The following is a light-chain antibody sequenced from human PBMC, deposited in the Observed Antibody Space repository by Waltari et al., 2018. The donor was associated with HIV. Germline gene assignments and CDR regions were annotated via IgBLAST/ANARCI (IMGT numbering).Light chain of an antibody. Sequence: DIAMTQSPDSLAVSLGEKVTINCKSSQTVLHSSSNKNHLAWYQQKAGQRPKLLIYWASTRESGVPDRFIVSGSVTYVSLTIGSLQAEDVAVYYCQQYYSFPLTFGGGTAVEIK. CDR1: QTVLHSSSNKNH. CDR3: QQYYSFPLT. V-gene: IGKV4-1*01. CDR2: WAS. J-gene: IGKJ4*01.